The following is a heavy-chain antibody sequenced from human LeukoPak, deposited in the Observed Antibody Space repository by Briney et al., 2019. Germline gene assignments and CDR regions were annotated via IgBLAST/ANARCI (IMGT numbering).Heavy chain of an antibody. J-gene: IGHJ4*02. D-gene: IGHD3-22*01. CDR3: VRGTKSDYYDSSARGTFDY. CDR2: MNPNSGNT. CDR1: GYTFSNHD. V-gene: IGHV1-8*01. Sequence: VASVKVSCKASGYTFSNHDINWVRQATGQGLEWMGWMNPNSGNTGYGQKFQGRVTMTSYTSITTAYMELSSLRSEDTAVYYCVRGTKSDYYDSSARGTFDYWGQGTGVTVSS.